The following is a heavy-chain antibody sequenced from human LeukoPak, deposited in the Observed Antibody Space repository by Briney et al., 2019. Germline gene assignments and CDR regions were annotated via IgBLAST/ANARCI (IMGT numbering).Heavy chain of an antibody. V-gene: IGHV1-69*04. Sequence: SVKVSCKASGGTFSSYAISWVRQAPGQGLEWMGRIIPILGIANYAQKFQGRVTITADKSTSTAYMELSSLRSEDTAVYYCARDTFYDSSGREYYFDYWGQGTLVTVSS. J-gene: IGHJ4*02. D-gene: IGHD3-22*01. CDR2: IIPILGIA. CDR3: ARDTFYDSSGREYYFDY. CDR1: GGTFSSYA.